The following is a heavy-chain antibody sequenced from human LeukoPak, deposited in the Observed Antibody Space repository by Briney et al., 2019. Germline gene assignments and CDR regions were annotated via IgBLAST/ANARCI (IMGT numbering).Heavy chain of an antibody. CDR1: GYTFTSYD. D-gene: IGHD2-2*01. CDR2: MNPNSGNT. Sequence: ASVKVSCKASGYTFTSYDINWVRQATGQGLEWMGWMNPNSGNTGYAQKFQGRVTITRNTSISTAYMELSSLRSEDTAVYYCARGGGYRYCSSTSCALGFDPWGQGTLVTVSS. J-gene: IGHJ5*02. CDR3: ARGGGYRYCSSTSCALGFDP. V-gene: IGHV1-8*03.